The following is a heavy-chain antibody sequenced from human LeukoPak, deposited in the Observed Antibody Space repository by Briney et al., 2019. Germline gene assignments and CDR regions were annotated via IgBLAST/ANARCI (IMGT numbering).Heavy chain of an antibody. CDR2: IYYSGST. D-gene: IGHD3-22*01. V-gene: IGHV4-39*01. CDR3: ARQHYYYDSSGYPFDY. J-gene: IGHJ4*02. CDR1: GGSISSSSYY. Sequence: SETLSPTCTVSGGSISSSSYYWGWIRQPPGKGLEWIGSIYYSGSTYYNPSLKSRVTISVDTSKNQFSLKLSSVTAADTAVYYCARQHYYYDSSGYPFDYWGQGTLVTVSS.